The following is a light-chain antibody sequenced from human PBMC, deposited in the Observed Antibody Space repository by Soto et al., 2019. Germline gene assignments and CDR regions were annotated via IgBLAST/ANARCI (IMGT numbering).Light chain of an antibody. CDR2: EVN. V-gene: IGLV2-14*01. J-gene: IGLJ3*02. CDR1: SSDVGGYNY. CDR3: SSYTSSSTQV. Sequence: QSALTQPASVSGSPGQSITISCTGTSSDVGGYNYVSWYQHHPGKAPKLMIYEVNNQPSGVSDRFSGSKSGNTASLTISGLQAEDEADYYCSSYTSSSTQVFGGGTKLTVL.